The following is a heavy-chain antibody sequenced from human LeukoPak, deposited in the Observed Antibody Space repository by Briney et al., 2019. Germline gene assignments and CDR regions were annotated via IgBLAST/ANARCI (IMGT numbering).Heavy chain of an antibody. CDR3: AKNYLSGWVDY. V-gene: IGHV3-23*01. CDR2: ISGSGSNT. J-gene: IGHJ4*02. CDR1: GFTFSSYG. D-gene: IGHD6-19*01. Sequence: PGGSLRLSCAASGFTFSSYGMTWVRQAPGRGLEWVSLISGSGSNTYYADSVKGRFTISRDNSKNTLYLQMHSLRAEDTAVYYCAKNYLSGWVDYWGQGILVTVSS.